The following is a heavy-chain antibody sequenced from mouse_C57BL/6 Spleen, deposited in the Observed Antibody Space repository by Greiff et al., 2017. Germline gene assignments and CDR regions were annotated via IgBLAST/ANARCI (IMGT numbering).Heavy chain of an antibody. Sequence: EVQLVESGGGLVKPGGSLKLSCAASGFTFSDYGMHWVRQAPEQGLEWVAYISSGGGSIYYADTVKGRFTISRDKSTNTLFLQLTSLRSEDTAMYYCARTGRGYYYAMDDWGKGTSVTASS. CDR1: GFTFSDYG. J-gene: IGHJ4*01. CDR3: ARTGRGYYYAMDD. D-gene: IGHD4-1*01. CDR2: ISSGGGSI. V-gene: IGHV5-17*01.